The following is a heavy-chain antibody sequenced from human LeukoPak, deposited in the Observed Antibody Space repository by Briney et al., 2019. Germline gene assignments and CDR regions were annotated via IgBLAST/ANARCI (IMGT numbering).Heavy chain of an antibody. J-gene: IGHJ6*02. V-gene: IGHV1-46*01. Sequence: ASVKVSCKASGYTFTSYYMHWVRQAPGQGLEWMGIINPSGGSTSYAQKFQGRVTMTRDTSTSTVYMELSSLRSEDTAVYYCARLNPTGGPYSNRAGYYGMDVWGQGTTVTVSS. CDR2: INPSGGST. CDR3: ARLNPTGGPYSNRAGYYGMDV. CDR1: GYTFTSYY. D-gene: IGHD2-8*02.